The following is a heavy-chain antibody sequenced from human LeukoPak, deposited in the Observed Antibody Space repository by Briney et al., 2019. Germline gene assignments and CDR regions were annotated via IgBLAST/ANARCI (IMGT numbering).Heavy chain of an antibody. V-gene: IGHV4-34*01. J-gene: IGHJ2*01. CDR3: ARDSGNQRYCSGGSCYYGDWYFDL. CDR1: GGSFSGYY. CDR2: INHSGST. D-gene: IGHD2-15*01. Sequence: SETLSLTCAVYGGSFSGYYWSWIRQPPGKGLEWIGEINHSGSTNYNPSLKSRVTISVDTSKNQFSLKLSSVTAADTAVYYCARDSGNQRYCSGGSCYYGDWYFDLWGRGTLVTVSS.